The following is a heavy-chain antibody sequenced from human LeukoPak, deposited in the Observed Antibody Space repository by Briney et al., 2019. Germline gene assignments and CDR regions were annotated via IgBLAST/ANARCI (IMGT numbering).Heavy chain of an antibody. CDR2: ISSSGSTI. CDR1: GFTFSDYY. CDR3: ASDQNNYAWFFY. V-gene: IGHV3-11*01. J-gene: IGHJ4*02. D-gene: IGHD4-11*01. Sequence: PGGSLRLSWAASGFTFSDYYMSWIRQAPGKGLEWGSYISSSGSTIYYADSVKGRFTISRDNSKNTLFLQMNSLRVEDTAVYYCASDQNNYAWFFYWGQGALVTVSS.